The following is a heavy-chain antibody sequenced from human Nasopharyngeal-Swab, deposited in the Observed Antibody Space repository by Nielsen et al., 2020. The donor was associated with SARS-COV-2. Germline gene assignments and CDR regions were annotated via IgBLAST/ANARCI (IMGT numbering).Heavy chain of an antibody. CDR3: ARPRYGGYEISPPNY. CDR2: INPSGGST. CDR1: GYTFTSYY. J-gene: IGHJ4*02. V-gene: IGHV1-46*01. D-gene: IGHD5-12*01. Sequence: ASVKVSCKASGYTFTSYYMHWVRQAPGQGLEWMGIINPSGGSTSYAQRFQGRVTMTRGTSTSTVYMELSSLRSEDTAVYYCARPRYGGYEISPPNYWGQGTLVTVSS.